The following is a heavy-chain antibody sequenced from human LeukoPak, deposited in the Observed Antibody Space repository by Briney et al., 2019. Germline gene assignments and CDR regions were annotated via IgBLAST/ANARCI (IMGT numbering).Heavy chain of an antibody. CDR3: ARDLAPGVVVRYFDL. CDR1: GGSISSYY. CDR2: IYYSGST. J-gene: IGHJ2*01. D-gene: IGHD2-2*01. Sequence: SETLSLTCTVSGGSISSYYWSWIRQPPGKGLEWIGYIYYSGSTNYNPSRKSRVTISVDTSKNQSSLTLSSVTAADTAVYYCARDLAPGVVVRYFDLWGRGTLVTVSS. V-gene: IGHV4-59*01.